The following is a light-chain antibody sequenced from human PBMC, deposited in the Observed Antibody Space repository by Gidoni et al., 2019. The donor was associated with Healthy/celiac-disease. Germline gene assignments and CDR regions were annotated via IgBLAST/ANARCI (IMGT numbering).Light chain of an antibody. CDR2: EVS. J-gene: IGLJ3*02. V-gene: IGLV2-14*01. CDR3: SSYTSSSTLDWV. Sequence: QSALTQPASVSGSPGQSLTISCPGTSRYVGGYTYVSWYQQHPGKAPNLMIYEVSNRPSGVSNRVSGSKSGNTAALTTSGLQAEDEADDYCSSYTSSSTLDWVFGGGTKLTVL. CDR1: SRYVGGYTY.